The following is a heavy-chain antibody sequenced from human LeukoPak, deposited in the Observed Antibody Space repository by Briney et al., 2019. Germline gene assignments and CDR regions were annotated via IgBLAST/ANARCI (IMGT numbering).Heavy chain of an antibody. V-gene: IGHV3-23*01. Sequence: GGSLRLSCAASGFTFSTYAMSWVRQAPGKGLEWVSAIRSSGDNTYYTDSVKVRFTFSRDISKNTLYLQMNSLGVDDTAVYYCAKGTYGGNPGRYFDYWGQGTLVTVSS. CDR3: AKGTYGGNPGRYFDY. J-gene: IGHJ4*02. CDR1: GFTFSTYA. CDR2: IRSSGDNT. D-gene: IGHD4-23*01.